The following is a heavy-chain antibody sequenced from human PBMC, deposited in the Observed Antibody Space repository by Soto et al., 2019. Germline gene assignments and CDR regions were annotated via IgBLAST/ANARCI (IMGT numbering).Heavy chain of an antibody. CDR2: INAGNGNT. Sequence: ASVKVSCKASGYTFTSYAMHWVRQAPGQRLEWMGWINAGNGNTKYSQKFQERVTITRDMSTSTAYMELSSLRSEDTAVYYCAAHDYYYDSSGYYLNWFDPWGQGTLVTVSS. CDR1: GYTFTSYA. CDR3: AAHDYYYDSSGYYLNWFDP. D-gene: IGHD3-22*01. J-gene: IGHJ5*02. V-gene: IGHV1-3*01.